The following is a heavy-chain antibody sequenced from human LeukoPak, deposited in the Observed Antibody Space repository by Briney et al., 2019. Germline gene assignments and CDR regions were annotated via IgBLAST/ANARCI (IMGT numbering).Heavy chain of an antibody. CDR2: MNPNSGNT. V-gene: IGHV1-8*01. J-gene: IGHJ4*02. Sequence: ASVKVSCKASVYTFTSYDINWVRQATGQGLEWMGWMNPNSGNTGYAQKFQGRVTMTRNTSISTAYMELGSLRSDDTAVYYCARVSPLWFGESLWDYWGQGTLVTVSS. CDR3: ARVSPLWFGESLWDY. CDR1: VYTFTSYD. D-gene: IGHD3-10*01.